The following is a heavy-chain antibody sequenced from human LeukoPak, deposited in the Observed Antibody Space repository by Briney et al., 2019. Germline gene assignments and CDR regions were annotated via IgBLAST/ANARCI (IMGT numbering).Heavy chain of an antibody. Sequence: GGSLRLSCEASGFTFSMYSMAWVRQAPGKGLEWVSVINDRGGYIQDADSVKGRFIISRDNSQNTLFLQMNSLRDEDTAVYYCVKERDRGIEVADDFDYWGQGTLVTVSS. J-gene: IGHJ4*02. V-gene: IGHV3-23*01. D-gene: IGHD6-19*01. CDR3: VKERDRGIEVADDFDY. CDR1: GFTFSMYS. CDR2: INDRGGYI.